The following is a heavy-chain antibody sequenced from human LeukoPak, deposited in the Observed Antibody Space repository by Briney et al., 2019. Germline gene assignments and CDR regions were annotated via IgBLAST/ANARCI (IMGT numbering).Heavy chain of an antibody. J-gene: IGHJ6*02. Sequence: SVKVSCKASGGTFSSYSVSWVRQAPGQGLEWMGRIIPIIDIANYAQKFQGRVSITADRSATNVFMELSSLRPEDTAMYYCARDAHEGGNSYNYGLDVWGQGTAVTVSS. D-gene: IGHD3-16*01. CDR1: GGTFSSYS. CDR3: ARDAHEGGNSYNYGLDV. CDR2: IIPIIDIA. V-gene: IGHV1-69*04.